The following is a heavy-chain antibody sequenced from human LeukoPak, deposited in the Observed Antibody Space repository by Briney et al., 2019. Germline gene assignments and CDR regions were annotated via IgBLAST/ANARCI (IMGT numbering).Heavy chain of an antibody. Sequence: PSETLSLTCTVSGGSISGYYWSWIRQPAGKGLEWIGRMDTSGSTDYNPSLKSRFTMSVDTSRNQLSLKLYSVTAADTAVYYCARDQGLTVSPYYYYYGMDVWGQGTTLTVSS. CDR2: MDTSGST. CDR3: ARDQGLTVSPYYYYYGMDV. CDR1: GGSISGYY. D-gene: IGHD4-17*01. V-gene: IGHV4-4*07. J-gene: IGHJ6*02.